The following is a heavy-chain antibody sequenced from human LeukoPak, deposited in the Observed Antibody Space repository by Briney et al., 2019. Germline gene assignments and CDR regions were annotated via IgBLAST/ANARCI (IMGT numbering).Heavy chain of an antibody. V-gene: IGHV4-59*10. CDR1: GGSFSGYY. D-gene: IGHD3-9*01. Sequence: SETLSLTCAVYGGSFSGYYWSWIRQPAGKGLEWIGRISSSGSTNYNPSLKSRLTISIDTSKSQFSLKLSSVTAADTAVYYCARSPRSGRYFDWLYASYYFDYWGQGTLVTVSS. CDR3: ARSPRSGRYFDWLYASYYFDY. J-gene: IGHJ4*02. CDR2: ISSSGST.